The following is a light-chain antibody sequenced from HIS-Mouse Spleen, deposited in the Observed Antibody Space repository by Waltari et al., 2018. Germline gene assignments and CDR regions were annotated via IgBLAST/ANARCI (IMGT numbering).Light chain of an antibody. CDR2: GAS. J-gene: IGKJ2*01. V-gene: IGKV3-20*01. CDR1: QSVSRSY. CDR3: QQYGSSPPYT. Sequence: EIVLTQSPGTLSLSPGERATLSCRASQSVSRSYLAWYQQKPGQAPRLLIYGASSRATGIPDRFSGSGSGTDFTLTISRLETEDFAVYYCQQYGSSPPYTFGQGTKLEIK.